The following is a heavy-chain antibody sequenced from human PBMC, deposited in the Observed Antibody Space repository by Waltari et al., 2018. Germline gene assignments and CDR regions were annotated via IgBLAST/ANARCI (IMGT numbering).Heavy chain of an antibody. D-gene: IGHD3-16*02. CDR3: ARDDDYVWGSYRY. V-gene: IGHV3-48*01. CDR2: ISSSSSTI. CDR1: GFTFSSYS. J-gene: IGHJ4*02. Sequence: EVQLVESGGGLVQPGGSLRRSCAAAGFTFSSYSMNWVRQAPGKGLEWVSYISSSSSTIYYADSVKGRFTISRDNAKNSLYLQMNSLRGEDTAVYYCARDDDYVWGSYRYWGQGTLVTVSS.